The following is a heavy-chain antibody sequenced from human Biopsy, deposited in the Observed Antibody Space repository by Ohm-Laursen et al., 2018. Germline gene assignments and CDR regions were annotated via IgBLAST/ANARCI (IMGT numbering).Heavy chain of an antibody. CDR3: AGVRGDYYYGMDV. Sequence: SLRLSCAASEFTFSTYSMNWVRQAPGKGLEWVSSINSGSTHIYYAASVRGRFAISRDNAENSLYLQMNSLRAEDTAVYYCAGVRGDYYYGMDVWGQGTTVTVSS. D-gene: IGHD3-16*01. CDR1: EFTFSTYS. CDR2: INSGSTHI. V-gene: IGHV3-21*01. J-gene: IGHJ6*02.